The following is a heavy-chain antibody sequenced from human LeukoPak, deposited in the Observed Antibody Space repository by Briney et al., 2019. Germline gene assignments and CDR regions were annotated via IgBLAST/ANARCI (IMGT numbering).Heavy chain of an antibody. CDR1: GGSIRTYY. D-gene: IGHD3-22*01. J-gene: IGHJ4*02. CDR3: ATYYDTTGTFDY. CDR2: IYYSGST. Sequence: PSETLSLTCTVSGGSIRTYYWSWIRQPPGKGLEWIGYIYYSGSTNYNPSLKSRVTISVDTSKNQFSLKLSSVTAADTAVYYCATYYDTTGTFDYWGQGTLVTVSS. V-gene: IGHV4-59*01.